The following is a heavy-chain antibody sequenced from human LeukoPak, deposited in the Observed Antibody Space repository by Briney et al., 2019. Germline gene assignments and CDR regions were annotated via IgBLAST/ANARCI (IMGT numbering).Heavy chain of an antibody. J-gene: IGHJ4*02. CDR3: ARERSIRGADFDY. CDR1: GFTFSSYS. CDR2: ISSSSSYI. D-gene: IGHD3-10*01. V-gene: IGHV3-21*01. Sequence: GGSLRLSCAASGFTFSSYSMNWVRQAPGKGLEWVSSISSSSSYIYYADSVKGRFTISRDNAKNSLYLQMNSLRAEDTAVYYRARERSIRGADFDYWGQGTLVTVSS.